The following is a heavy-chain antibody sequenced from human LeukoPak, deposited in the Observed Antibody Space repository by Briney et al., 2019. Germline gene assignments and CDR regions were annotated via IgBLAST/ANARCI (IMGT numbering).Heavy chain of an antibody. CDR3: VRWRDGYIYDY. Sequence: ASVKVSCKASGYTFTGYYMHWVRQAPGQGLEWMGWVKGDSGVTYYAQEFQGRVTMTRDTSINTAYMELSGLRSDDTAVYYCVRWRDGYIYDYWGQGTLVTVSS. J-gene: IGHJ4*02. CDR2: VKGDSGVT. V-gene: IGHV1-2*02. D-gene: IGHD5-24*01. CDR1: GYTFTGYY.